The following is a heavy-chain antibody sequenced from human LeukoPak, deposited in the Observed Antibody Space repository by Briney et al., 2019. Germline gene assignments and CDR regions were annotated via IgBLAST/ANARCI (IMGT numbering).Heavy chain of an antibody. CDR1: GGSFSGYY. J-gene: IGHJ4*02. CDR3: ARVGRVVVFDY. CDR2: INHSGST. V-gene: IGHV4-34*01. Sequence: SETLSLTCGVHGGSFSGYYWSWIRQPPGKGLEWIGEINHSGSTNYNPSLKSRVTISVDTSKDQFSLKLSSVTAADTAVYYCARVGRVVVFDYWGQGTLVTVSS. D-gene: IGHD2-2*01.